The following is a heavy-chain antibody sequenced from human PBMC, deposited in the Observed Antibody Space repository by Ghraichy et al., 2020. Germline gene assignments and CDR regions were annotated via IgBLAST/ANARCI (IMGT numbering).Heavy chain of an antibody. V-gene: IGHV1-2*02. CDR2: INPNNGDT. CDR1: GYNFIDYY. D-gene: IGHD1-26*01. J-gene: IGHJ5*02. CDR3: ARGGGVGSIPGVRGDT. Sequence: ASVKVSCKSSGYNFIDYYMHWMRQAPGQGLEWMGWINPNNGDTQFAQKFQGRVTMTRDTSISTTYMELSSLKSDDMAVYYCARGGGVGSIPGVRGDTWGQGTLVTVSS.